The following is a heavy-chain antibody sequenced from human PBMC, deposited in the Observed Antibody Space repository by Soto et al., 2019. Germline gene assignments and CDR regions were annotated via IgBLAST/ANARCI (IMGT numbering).Heavy chain of an antibody. J-gene: IGHJ4*02. CDR3: ARGGHVVVVTAAFDY. V-gene: IGHV1-46*01. CDR2: INPSGGHT. Sequence: QVQLMQSGAEVKKPGASVKVSCKASGNTFTNYYIHWVRQAPGQGLEWMGTINPSGGHTTYAQKFLSRVTMTRDTSTSTRYMELTSLRSEDTAVYYCARGGHVVVVTAAFDYWGQGTLVTVSS. D-gene: IGHD2-21*02. CDR1: GNTFTNYY.